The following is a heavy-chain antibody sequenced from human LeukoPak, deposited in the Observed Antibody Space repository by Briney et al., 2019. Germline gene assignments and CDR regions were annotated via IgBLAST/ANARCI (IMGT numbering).Heavy chain of an antibody. V-gene: IGHV4-30-2*01. CDR1: GGSISSGGYY. J-gene: IGHJ4*02. D-gene: IGHD1-26*01. CDR2: IYHSGST. CDR3: ARPAIVGAKRALAY. Sequence: PSETLSLTCTVSGGSISSGGYYWSWIRQPPGKGLEWIGYIYHSGSTNYNPSLKSRVTISVDTSKNQFSLKLSSVTAADTAVYYCARPAIVGAKRALAYWGQGTLVTVSS.